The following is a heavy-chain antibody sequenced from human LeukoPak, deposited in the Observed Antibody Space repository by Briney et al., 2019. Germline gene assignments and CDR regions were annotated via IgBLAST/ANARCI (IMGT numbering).Heavy chain of an antibody. J-gene: IGHJ4*02. V-gene: IGHV3-21*01. CDR1: GFTFTSYN. Sequence: SGGSLRLSCAASGFTFTSYNMNWVRQAPGKGLEWVSSVSTSSTYIYYADSVKGRFTISRDNAKNSLYLQMNSLRAEDTAVYYCARGYDSGTYYVYWGQGTLVTVSS. CDR2: VSTSSTYI. D-gene: IGHD3-22*01. CDR3: ARGYDSGTYYVY.